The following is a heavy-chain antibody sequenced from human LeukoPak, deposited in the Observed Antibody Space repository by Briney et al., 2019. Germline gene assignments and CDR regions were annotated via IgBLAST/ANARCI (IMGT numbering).Heavy chain of an antibody. V-gene: IGHV3-21*01. Sequence: GGSLRLSCAASGFTFGSYSMNWVRQAPGKGLEWVSSISSSSYIYYADSVKGRFTISRDNAKNSLYLQMNSLRAEDTAVYYCASLLHYYDSSGYYDWFDPWGQGTLVTVSS. CDR1: GFTFGSYS. CDR3: ASLLHYYDSSGYYDWFDP. D-gene: IGHD3-22*01. J-gene: IGHJ5*02. CDR2: ISSSSYI.